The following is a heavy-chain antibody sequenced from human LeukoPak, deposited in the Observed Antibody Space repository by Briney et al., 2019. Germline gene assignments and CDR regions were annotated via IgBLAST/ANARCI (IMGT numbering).Heavy chain of an antibody. Sequence: PGGSLRLSCAASGFTFSSYSMNWVRQAPGKGLEWVSSISSSSSYIYYADSVKGRFTISRDNAKNSLYLQMNGLRAEDTAVYYCARDDSEIAVADFDYWGQGTLVTVSS. J-gene: IGHJ4*02. V-gene: IGHV3-21*01. CDR1: GFTFSSYS. CDR2: ISSSSSYI. CDR3: ARDDSEIAVADFDY. D-gene: IGHD6-19*01.